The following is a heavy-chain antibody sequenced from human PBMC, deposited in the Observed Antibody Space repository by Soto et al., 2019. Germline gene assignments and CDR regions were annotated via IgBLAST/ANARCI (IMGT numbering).Heavy chain of an antibody. CDR1: GYTFTSYG. D-gene: IGHD6-13*01. V-gene: IGHV1-18*01. CDR3: ASAPRSSWYAP. J-gene: IGHJ5*02. CDR2: ISAYNGNT. Sequence: QVQLVQSGAEVKKPGASVKVSCKASGYTFTSYGISWVRQAPGQGLEWMGWISAYNGNTNYAQKLQGRVTMTTDTSTGTAYMERRSLRSDDTAVYYCASAPRSSWYAPWGQGALVTVSS.